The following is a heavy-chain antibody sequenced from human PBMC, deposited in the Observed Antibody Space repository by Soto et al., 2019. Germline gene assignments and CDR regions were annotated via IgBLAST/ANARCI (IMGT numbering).Heavy chain of an antibody. CDR1: GFTFSSYA. J-gene: IGHJ6*02. V-gene: IGHV3-30-3*01. CDR3: ARDLLAAAPAADYYYYYGMDV. CDR2: ISYDGSNK. Sequence: GGSLRLSCAASGFTFSSYAMHWVRQAPGKGLEWVAVISYDGSNKYYADSVKGRFTISRDNSKNTLYLQMNSLRAEDTAVYYCARDLLAAAPAADYYYYYGMDVWGQGTTVTVSS. D-gene: IGHD6-13*01.